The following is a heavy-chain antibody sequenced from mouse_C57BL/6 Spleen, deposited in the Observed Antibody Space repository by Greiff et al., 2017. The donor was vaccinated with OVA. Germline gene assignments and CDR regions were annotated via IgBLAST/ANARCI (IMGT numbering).Heavy chain of an antibody. J-gene: IGHJ1*03. D-gene: IGHD1-1*01. V-gene: IGHV1-55*01. CDR2: IYPGSGST. Sequence: QVHVKQPGAELVKPGASVKMSCKASGYTFTSYWITWVKQRPGQGLEWIGDIYPGSGSTNYNEKFKSKATLTVDTSPSTAYMQLSSLTSEDSAVYYCAYGRGYFDVWGTGTTVTVSS. CDR1: GYTFTSYW. CDR3: AYGRGYFDV.